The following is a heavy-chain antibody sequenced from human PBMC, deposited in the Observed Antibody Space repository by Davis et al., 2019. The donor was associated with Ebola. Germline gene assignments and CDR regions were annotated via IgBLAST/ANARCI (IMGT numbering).Heavy chain of an antibody. J-gene: IGHJ6*04. D-gene: IGHD6-13*01. V-gene: IGHV3-30*04. CDR1: GFTFSGYA. CDR2: ITYNGTEK. CDR3: AKDSSSSSSYYYGMDV. Sequence: GESLKISCVASGFTFSGYAMHWVRQAPGKGLEWVAVITYNGTEKYSADSVKGRFSISRDNSKKTVYLQMNSLRAEDTALYYCAKDSSSSSSYYYGMDVWGKGTTVTVSS.